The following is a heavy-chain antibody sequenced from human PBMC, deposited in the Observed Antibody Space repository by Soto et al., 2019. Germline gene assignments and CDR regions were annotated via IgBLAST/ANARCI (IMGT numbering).Heavy chain of an antibody. V-gene: IGHV4-59*08. CDR2: IYYSGST. CDR1: GGSISSYY. J-gene: IGHJ6*03. Sequence: SETLSLTCTVSGGSISSYYGSWIRQHPGKGREWIGYIYYSGSTNYNPSLKSRVTISVDTSKNQFSLKLSSVTAADTAVYYCARRVAARVGNYYYYYYRDVWGKGTTVTVS. D-gene: IGHD6-6*01. CDR3: ARRVAARVGNYYYYYYRDV.